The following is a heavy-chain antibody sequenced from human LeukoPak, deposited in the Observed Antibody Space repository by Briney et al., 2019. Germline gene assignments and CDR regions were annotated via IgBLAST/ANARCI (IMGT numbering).Heavy chain of an antibody. Sequence: GASVKVSCKASGGSFTFTSHAISWVRQAPGQGLERMGGIIPICGSANYAQKFQGRVTITSDESTRTVYMGLSSLRPEDSAVHYCAGFFYDNSGDAFDIWGQGTMVTVSS. CDR3: AGFFYDNSGDAFDI. D-gene: IGHD3-22*01. J-gene: IGHJ3*02. CDR2: IIPICGSA. CDR1: GGSFTFTSHA. V-gene: IGHV1-69*13.